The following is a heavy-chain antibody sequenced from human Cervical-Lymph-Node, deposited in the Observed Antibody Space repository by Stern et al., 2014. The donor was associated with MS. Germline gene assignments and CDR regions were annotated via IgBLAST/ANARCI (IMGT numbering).Heavy chain of an antibody. V-gene: IGHV2-70*01. CDR3: ARIPYYYGSGRSYGMDV. CDR2: IVWDDEK. Sequence: SGPALVKPTQTLTLTCTFSGLSLSTSEKCVIWIRKPPGKALEWLALIVWDDEKYYSTSLKTRLTISKDTSKNQVVLTMTNMDPVDTATYYCARIPYYYGSGRSYGMDVWGQGTTVTVSS. D-gene: IGHD3-10*01. J-gene: IGHJ6*02. CDR1: GLSLSTSEKC.